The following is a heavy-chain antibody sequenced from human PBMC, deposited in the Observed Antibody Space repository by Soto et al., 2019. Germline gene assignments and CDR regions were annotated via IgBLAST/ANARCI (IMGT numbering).Heavy chain of an antibody. CDR3: ARGVSAGVDH. J-gene: IGHJ4*02. D-gene: IGHD1-26*01. CDR1: GYSFTSLD. CDR2: MQPSTGRT. V-gene: IGHV1-8*01. Sequence: QVQLVQSGAEVREPGASVKVSCKASGYSFTSLDISWVRQTAGQGLEWMGWMQPSTGRTGYAQKFQGRVTMTRDTCINTAYIVLTRLKSDDTACYYCARGVSAGVDHWGQGTLVTVSS.